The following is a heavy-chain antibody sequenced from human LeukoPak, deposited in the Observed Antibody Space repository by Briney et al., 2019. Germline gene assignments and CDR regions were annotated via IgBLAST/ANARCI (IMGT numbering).Heavy chain of an antibody. Sequence: PGGSLRLSCAASGFTFSNYVMNWVRQAPRKGLEWVSAISGRGGNTYYADSVKGRFTISRDNSKNTLFLQMNGLRAEDTAVYYCAREARQGYWGQGTLVTVSS. CDR2: ISGRGGNT. V-gene: IGHV3-23*01. CDR1: GFTFSNYV. CDR3: AREARQGY. J-gene: IGHJ4*02.